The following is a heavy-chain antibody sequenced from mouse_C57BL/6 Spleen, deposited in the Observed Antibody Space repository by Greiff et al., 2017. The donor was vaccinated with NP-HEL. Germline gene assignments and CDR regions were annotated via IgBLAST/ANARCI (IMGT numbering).Heavy chain of an antibody. CDR1: GFSFNTYA. D-gene: IGHD1-1*01. CDR2: IRSKSNNYAT. V-gene: IGHV10-1*01. J-gene: IGHJ4*01. Sequence: EVQLVESGGGLVQPKGSLKLSCAASGFSFNTYAMNWVRQAPGKGLEWVARIRSKSNNYATYYADSVKDRLTIARDDSESMLYLQMNNLKTEDTSMYYCVRRYYCSSLAMDYWGQGTSVTVSS. CDR3: VRRYYCSSLAMDY.